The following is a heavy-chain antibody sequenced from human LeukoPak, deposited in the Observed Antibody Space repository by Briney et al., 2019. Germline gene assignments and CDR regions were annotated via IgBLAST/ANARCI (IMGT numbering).Heavy chain of an antibody. J-gene: IGHJ4*02. D-gene: IGHD3-3*01. Sequence: SETLSLTCTVYGGSINSNNYYWGWIRQPPGKGLEWIGSIYYSGNTYYNPSLKSRVTISVDTSKSQFSLKLNSVTAADTAVFYCARLWSGLRPPDYWGQGTLVTVSS. CDR1: GGSINSNNYY. CDR2: IYYSGNT. V-gene: IGHV4-39*01. CDR3: ARLWSGLRPPDY.